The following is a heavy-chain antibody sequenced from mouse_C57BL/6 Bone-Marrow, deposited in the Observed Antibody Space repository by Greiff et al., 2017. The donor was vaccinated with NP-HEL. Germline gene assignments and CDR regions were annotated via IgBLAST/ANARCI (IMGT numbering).Heavy chain of an antibody. V-gene: IGHV1-59*01. Sequence: QVQLQQSGAELVRPGTSVKLSCKASGYTFTSYWMHWVKQRPGQGLEWIGVIDPSDSYTNYNQKFKGKATLTVDTSSSTAYMQLSSLTSEDSAVYYCARLSVLLDYWGQGTSVTVSS. CDR1: GYTFTSYW. J-gene: IGHJ4*01. CDR3: ARLSVLLDY. CDR2: IDPSDSYT. D-gene: IGHD1-1*01.